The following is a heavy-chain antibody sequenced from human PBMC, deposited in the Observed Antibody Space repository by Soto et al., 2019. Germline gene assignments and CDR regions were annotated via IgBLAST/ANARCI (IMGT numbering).Heavy chain of an antibody. D-gene: IGHD6-6*01. CDR2: IYYSGST. J-gene: IGHJ6*02. V-gene: IGHV4-59*01. CDR3: ARVGWGAARNYYYYGMDV. Sequence: PSETLSLTCTVSGGSISSYYWSWIRQPPGKGLEWIGYIYYSGSTNYNPSLKSRVTISVDTSKNQFSLKLSSVTAADTAVYYCARVGWGAARNYYYYGMDVWGQGTTVTVSS. CDR1: GGSISSYY.